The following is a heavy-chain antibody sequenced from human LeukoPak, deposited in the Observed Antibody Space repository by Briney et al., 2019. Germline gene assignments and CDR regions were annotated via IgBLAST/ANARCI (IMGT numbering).Heavy chain of an antibody. CDR2: ISSSGSTI. J-gene: IGHJ4*02. D-gene: IGHD6-13*01. Sequence: GGSLRLSCAASGFTFSSYEMNWVRQAPGKGLEWVPYISSSGSTIYYADSVKGRFTISRDNAKNSLYLQMNSLRAEDTAVYYCARYSSSFDYWGQGTLVTVSS. CDR3: ARYSSSFDY. CDR1: GFTFSSYE. V-gene: IGHV3-48*03.